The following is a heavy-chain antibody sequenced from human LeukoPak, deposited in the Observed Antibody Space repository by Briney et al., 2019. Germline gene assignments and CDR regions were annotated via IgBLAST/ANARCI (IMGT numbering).Heavy chain of an antibody. Sequence: GEALKISCKGAGYIFTNYWSGWGRQLPGKGLGWRGIIDSGGSDTRYSPSFESQVTFPADKSNSTSYLQWSSLKASDTAMYYCARQSGPFDYWGQGTLVTVSS. J-gene: IGHJ4*02. V-gene: IGHV5-51*01. CDR1: GYIFTNYW. CDR3: ARQSGPFDY. D-gene: IGHD5-12*01. CDR2: IDSGGSDT.